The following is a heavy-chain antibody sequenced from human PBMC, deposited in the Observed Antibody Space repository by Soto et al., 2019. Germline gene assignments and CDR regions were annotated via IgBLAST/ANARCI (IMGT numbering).Heavy chain of an antibody. CDR2: TIPIIGTT. D-gene: IGHD5-18*01. CDR3: EAGDSSDTGDH. J-gene: IGHJ4*02. Sequence: QVQLVQSGAEVKKPGSSVKVSCKASGDTLSTRGISWVRQAPGQGLEWMGGTIPIIGTTDYAEKFQGRVTITAEESTTTSYMELSSLRPDGTAVYYCEAGDSSDTGDHCGQGTLVTVSS. V-gene: IGHV1-69*01. CDR1: GDTLSTRG.